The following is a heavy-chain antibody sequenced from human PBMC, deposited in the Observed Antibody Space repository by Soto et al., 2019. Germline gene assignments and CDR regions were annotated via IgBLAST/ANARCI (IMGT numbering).Heavy chain of an antibody. J-gene: IGHJ5*02. CDR1: GFNFSNHW. V-gene: IGHV3-74*01. Sequence: GGPLRLTCAASGFNFSNHWMHWVRQRPAEGLVWVSRITSDGKSKAYAESVKGRFAISRDNAKNTLYLQMNGLTAEDTAVYYCARESGDWPLNWFDPWGQGTLVTVSS. CDR3: ARESGDWPLNWFDP. D-gene: IGHD2-21*02. CDR2: ITSDGKSK.